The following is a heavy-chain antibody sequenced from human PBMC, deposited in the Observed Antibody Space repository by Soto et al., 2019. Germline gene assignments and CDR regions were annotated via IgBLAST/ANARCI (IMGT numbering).Heavy chain of an antibody. J-gene: IGHJ4*02. CDR1: GYIFSDYG. CDR3: AKRTTGTTWGESDY. Sequence: QVQVMQSGAEVKKPGDSVKVSCKTSGYIFSDYGINWVRQAPGQGLEWMGWISGYSGNSNLAQKFQGRVTMTTDTSTRTAYMELRRLRSHDTAVYYCAKRTTGTTWGESDYWGQGTLVTVSS. CDR2: ISGYSGNS. V-gene: IGHV1-18*04. D-gene: IGHD4-17*01.